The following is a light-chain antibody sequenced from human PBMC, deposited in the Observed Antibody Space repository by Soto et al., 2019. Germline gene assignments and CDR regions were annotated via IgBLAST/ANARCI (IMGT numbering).Light chain of an antibody. J-gene: IGLJ3*02. CDR3: ISYTSSSTWV. CDR2: EVS. Sequence: QSALTQPASVSGSPGQSITISCTGTSSDIGDYNYVSWYQQHPGKAPKLMIYEVSNRPSGVSDRFSGSRSGNTASLPISGLQAEDESDYYCISYTSSSTWVFGGGTKLTVL. CDR1: SSDIGDYNY. V-gene: IGLV2-14*01.